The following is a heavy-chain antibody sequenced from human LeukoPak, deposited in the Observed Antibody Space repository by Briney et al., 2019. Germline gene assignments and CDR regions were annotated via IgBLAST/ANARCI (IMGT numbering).Heavy chain of an antibody. CDR3: AKDPVRSGSPYYFDY. CDR2: VSGSGGST. J-gene: IGHJ4*02. D-gene: IGHD6-19*01. V-gene: IGHV3-23*01. CDR1: GFTFSSYA. Sequence: GGSLRLSCAASGFTFSSYAMSWVRQAPGKGLEWVSTVSGSGGSTYYADSVKGWFTISRDNSKNTLYLQMNSLRAEDTAVYYCAKDPVRSGSPYYFDYWGQGTLVTVSS.